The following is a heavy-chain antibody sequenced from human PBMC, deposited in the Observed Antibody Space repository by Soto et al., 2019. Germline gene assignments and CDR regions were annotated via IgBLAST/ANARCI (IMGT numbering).Heavy chain of an antibody. CDR2: ISPNNGTT. D-gene: IGHD2-2*01. CDR3: ARLEYQLLAVDY. CDR1: GGTFSSYA. V-gene: IGHV1-18*01. J-gene: IGHJ4*02. Sequence: GASVKVSCKASGGTFSSYAISWVRQAPGQGLEWMGGISPNNGTTNYAQKLQGRVTMTTDTSTSTAYMELRSLRSDDTAVYYCARLEYQLLAVDYWGQGTLVTVSS.